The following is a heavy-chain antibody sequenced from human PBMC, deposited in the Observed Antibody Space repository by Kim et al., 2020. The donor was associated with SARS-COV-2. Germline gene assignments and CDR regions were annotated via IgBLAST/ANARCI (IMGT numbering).Heavy chain of an antibody. V-gene: IGHV4-31*03. CDR2: IYYSGST. D-gene: IGHD3-10*01. CDR1: GGSISSGGYY. Sequence: SETLSLTCTVSGGSISSGGYYWSWIRQHPGKGLEWIGYIYYSGSTYYNPSLKSRVTISVDTSKNQFSLKLSSVTAADTAVYYCARSDSTYYYGDYWGQGTLVTVSS. J-gene: IGHJ4*02. CDR3: ARSDSTYYYGDY.